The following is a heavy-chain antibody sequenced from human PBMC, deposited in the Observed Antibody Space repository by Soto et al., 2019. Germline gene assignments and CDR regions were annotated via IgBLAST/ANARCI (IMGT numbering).Heavy chain of an antibody. CDR3: AGVQPGTWLRKCYFFDY. CDR2: ISAYNGNT. V-gene: IGHV1-18*01. J-gene: IGHJ4*02. D-gene: IGHD5-12*01. CDR1: GYTFTSYG. Sequence: ASVKVSCKASGYTFTSYGIRWVRQAPRQGLEWMGWISAYNGNTNYAQKLQGRVTMTTDTSTSPAYMALRSLRSDDTAVSYCAGVQPGTWLRKCYFFDYCGQGTLVTVYS.